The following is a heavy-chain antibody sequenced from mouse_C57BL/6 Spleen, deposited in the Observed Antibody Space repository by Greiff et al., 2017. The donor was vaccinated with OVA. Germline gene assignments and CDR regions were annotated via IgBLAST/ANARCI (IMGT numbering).Heavy chain of an antibody. V-gene: IGHV1-72*01. D-gene: IGHD2-5*01. J-gene: IGHJ2*01. Sequence: QVHVKQPGAELVKPGASVKLSCKASGYTFTSYWMHWVKQRPGRGLEWIGRIDPNSGGTKYNEKFKSKATLTVDKPSSTAYMQLSSLTSEDYAVYYCAREDAYYSNYIFDYWGQGTTLTVSS. CDR2: IDPNSGGT. CDR3: AREDAYYSNYIFDY. CDR1: GYTFTSYW.